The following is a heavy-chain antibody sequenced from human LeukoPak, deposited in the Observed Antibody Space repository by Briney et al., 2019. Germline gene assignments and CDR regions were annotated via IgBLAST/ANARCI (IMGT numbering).Heavy chain of an antibody. V-gene: IGHV3-30*04. Sequence: QPGRSLSLSCAPSGFTFSNFAIHWVRQAPGKGLEWVAAISYDGSNKYFADSVKGRFTISRDNSGNTLYLQMNSLRAEDTAVYYCARESGYSGYDFPFDYWGQGTLVTVSS. J-gene: IGHJ4*02. CDR3: ARESGYSGYDFPFDY. D-gene: IGHD5-12*01. CDR1: GFTFSNFA. CDR2: ISYDGSNK.